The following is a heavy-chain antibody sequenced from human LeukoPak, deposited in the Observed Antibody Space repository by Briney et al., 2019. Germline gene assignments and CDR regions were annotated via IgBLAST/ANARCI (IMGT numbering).Heavy chain of an antibody. CDR2: IYTSGST. V-gene: IGHV4-61*02. J-gene: IGHJ5*02. CDR3: ARTNVLRFLEWSREPNWFDP. D-gene: IGHD3-3*01. Sequence: SETLSLTCTVSGGSISSGSYYWSWIRQPAGKGLEWIGRIYTSGSTNYNPSLKSRVTISVDTSKNQFSLKLSSVTAADTAVYYCARTNVLRFLEWSREPNWFDPWGQGTLVTVSS. CDR1: GGSISSGSYY.